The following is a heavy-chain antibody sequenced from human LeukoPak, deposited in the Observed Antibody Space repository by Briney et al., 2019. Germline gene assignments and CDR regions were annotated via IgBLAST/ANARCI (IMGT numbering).Heavy chain of an antibody. CDR1: GFTFSSYA. J-gene: IGHJ4*02. V-gene: IGHV3-30*04. D-gene: IGHD6-13*01. CDR3: AKVIAAAEVFDY. Sequence: GGSLRLSCAASGFTFSSYAMHWVRQAPGKGLEWVAVISYDGSNKYYADSVKGRFTISRDNSKNTLYLQMSSLRAEDTAVYYCAKVIAAAEVFDYWGQGTLVTVSS. CDR2: ISYDGSNK.